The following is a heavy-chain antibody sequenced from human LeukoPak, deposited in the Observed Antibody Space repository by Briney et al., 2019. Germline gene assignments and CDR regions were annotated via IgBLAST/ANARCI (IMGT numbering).Heavy chain of an antibody. Sequence: GGSLRLSCAASGFSFSDYYMSWIRRAPGKGLEWVSYISSSGSIRHYADSVKGRFTISRDNAKNSLYLQMNSLRAEDTAVYYCASLDTWGDVYNLPFDYWGQGTLFTVSS. CDR1: GFSFSDYY. CDR2: ISSSGSIR. J-gene: IGHJ4*02. CDR3: ASLDTWGDVYNLPFDY. V-gene: IGHV3-11*04. D-gene: IGHD5-24*01.